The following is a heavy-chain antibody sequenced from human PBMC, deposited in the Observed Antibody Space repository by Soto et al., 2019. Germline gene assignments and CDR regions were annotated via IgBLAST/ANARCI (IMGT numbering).Heavy chain of an antibody. CDR2: IKQDGSEK. CDR3: ARDRGKVYYYYYYGMDV. D-gene: IGHD3-10*01. CDR1: GFTFSSYW. J-gene: IGHJ6*02. V-gene: IGHV3-7*03. Sequence: PGVSLRLSCAASGFTFSSYWMSWVRQAPGKGLEWVANIKQDGSEKYYVDSVKGRFTISRDNAKNSLYLQMNSPRAEDTAVYYCARDRGKVYYYYYYGMDVWGQGTRVTVAS.